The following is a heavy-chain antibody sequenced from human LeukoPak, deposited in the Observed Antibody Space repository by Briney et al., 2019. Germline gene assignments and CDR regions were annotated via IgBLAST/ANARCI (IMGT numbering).Heavy chain of an antibody. CDR3: ARDLRGFGDYFDY. CDR2: INPASGGT. Sequence: ASVKVSCRASGYTFSDYYVYWVRQAPGQGLEWIGWINPASGGTNYAPKFQGGVTMTRDTSISTAYMELNRLTSDDTAVYYCARDLRGFGDYFDYWGQGTLVTVSS. CDR1: GYTFSDYY. D-gene: IGHD3-10*01. V-gene: IGHV1-2*02. J-gene: IGHJ4*02.